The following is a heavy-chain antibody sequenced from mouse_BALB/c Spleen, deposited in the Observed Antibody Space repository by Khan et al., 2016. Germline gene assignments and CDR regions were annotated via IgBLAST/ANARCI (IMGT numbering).Heavy chain of an antibody. V-gene: IGHV3-6*02. CDR1: DYSITSGYY. D-gene: IGHD1-1*01. CDR3: ARDGSSPWFAY. J-gene: IGHJ3*01. Sequence: EVQLQESGPGLVKPSQSLSLTCSVTDYSITSGYYWNWIRQFPGNKLEWMGYISYDGSNNYNPSLKNRISITRDTSKNQFFLKLNSVTTEDTATYYCARDGSSPWFAYWGQGTLVTVSA. CDR2: ISYDGSN.